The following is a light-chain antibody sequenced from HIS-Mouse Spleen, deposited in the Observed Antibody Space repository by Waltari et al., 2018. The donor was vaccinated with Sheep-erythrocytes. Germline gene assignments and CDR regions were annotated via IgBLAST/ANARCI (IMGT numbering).Light chain of an antibody. Sequence: QSALTQPRSVSGSPGQSVTISCTGTSSDVGGYNYVSWYQQHPGKAPKLMIYDVSKRSAGFPDRFSGSMAVHTGSLTISGLQAEYAADYCCCSYAGSYPFVVFGGGTKLTVL. CDR1: SSDVGGYNY. CDR2: DVS. J-gene: IGLJ2*01. V-gene: IGLV2-11*01. CDR3: CSYAGSYPFVV.